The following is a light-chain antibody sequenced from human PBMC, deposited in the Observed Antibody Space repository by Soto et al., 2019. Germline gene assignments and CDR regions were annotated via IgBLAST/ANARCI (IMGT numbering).Light chain of an antibody. CDR1: QSVSSY. CDR3: QQRSNWPRT. CDR2: DAS. Sequence: EIVLTQSPATLSLSPGERATLSCRASQSVSSYLAWYQQKPGQAPRLLIYDASNRATGIPARFRGSGSGTDFTLTISSLAPEDFAVYYCQQRSNWPRTFGQGTKLEIK. J-gene: IGKJ2*01. V-gene: IGKV3-11*01.